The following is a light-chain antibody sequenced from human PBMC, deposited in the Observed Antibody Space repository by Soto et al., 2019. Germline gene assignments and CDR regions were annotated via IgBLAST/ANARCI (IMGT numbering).Light chain of an antibody. V-gene: IGKV3-15*01. CDR2: GAS. CDR3: QQYNDWPRT. J-gene: IGKJ1*01. Sequence: EIVMTQSPATLSVSPGERVTLSCRASHSIFNNLAWYQQKPGQAPGLLIHGASTRATGIAARFSGSGSGTEFTLTIRSLQSEDFAVYYCQQYNDWPRTFGQGTKVEIK. CDR1: HSIFNN.